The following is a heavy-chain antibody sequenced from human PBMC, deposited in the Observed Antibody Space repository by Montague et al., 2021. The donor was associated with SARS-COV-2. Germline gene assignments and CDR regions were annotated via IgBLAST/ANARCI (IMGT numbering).Heavy chain of an antibody. CDR3: SSGMVVLTGYNYLIH. D-gene: IGHD3-9*01. CDR1: GDTLSDYY. Sequence: SETLSLTCTVSGDTLSDYYWSWIRQPPGEGLEWIGCISYNGRTNYNTSLKSRVTISLDSSKNQFSLRLNSVTAADTALYYCSSGMVVLTGYNYLIHWGQGTLVSVSS. V-gene: IGHV4-59*03. CDR2: ISYNGRT. J-gene: IGHJ4*02.